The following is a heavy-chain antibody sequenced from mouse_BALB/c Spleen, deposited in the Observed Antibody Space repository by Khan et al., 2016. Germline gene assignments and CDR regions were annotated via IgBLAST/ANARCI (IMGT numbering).Heavy chain of an antibody. Sequence: QVQLQQPGAELARPGASVKLSCKASGYTFTSYWMQWVKQRPGQGLEWIGAIYPGDGDTRYTQKFKGKATLTADKSSSTAYMQRSSLASENSAVYYCASYYGSSYDYFDYWGQSTTLTVSS. CDR3: ASYYGSSYDYFDY. D-gene: IGHD1-1*01. CDR2: IYPGDGDT. J-gene: IGHJ2*01. V-gene: IGHV1-87*01. CDR1: GYTFTSYW.